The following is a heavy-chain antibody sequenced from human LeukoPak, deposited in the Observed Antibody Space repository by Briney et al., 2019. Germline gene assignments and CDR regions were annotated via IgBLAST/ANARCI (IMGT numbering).Heavy chain of an antibody. CDR3: AKIGGIDY. V-gene: IGHV3-23*01. CDR2: ISGSGGST. CDR1: GFTFSSYA. J-gene: IGHJ4*02. D-gene: IGHD4-23*01. Sequence: SGGSLRLSCAASGFTFSSYAMSWVRKAPGRVLEWVSAISGSGGSTYYADSVKGRFTISRDNSKNTLYLQMNSLRAEDTAVYYCAKIGGIDYWGQGTLVTVSS.